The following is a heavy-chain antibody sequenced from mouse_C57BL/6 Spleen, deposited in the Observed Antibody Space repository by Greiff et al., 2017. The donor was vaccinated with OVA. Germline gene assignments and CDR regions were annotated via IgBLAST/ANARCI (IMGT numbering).Heavy chain of an antibody. J-gene: IGHJ2*01. Sequence: EVKVEESGGGLVKPGGSLKLSCAASGFTFSDYGMHWVRQAPEKGLEWVAYISSGSSTIYYADTVKGRFTISRDNAKNTLFLQMTSLRSEDTAMYYCARGNYGYFDYWGQGTTLTVSS. CDR2: ISSGSSTI. CDR1: GFTFSDYG. D-gene: IGHD2-1*01. V-gene: IGHV5-17*01. CDR3: ARGNYGYFDY.